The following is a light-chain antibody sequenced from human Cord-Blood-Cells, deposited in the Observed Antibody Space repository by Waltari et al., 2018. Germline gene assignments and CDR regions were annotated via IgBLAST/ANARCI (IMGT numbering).Light chain of an antibody. Sequence: QSALTQPPSASGSPGQSVTISCTGTSRDVGGSNHVSWYQQHPGQAPKLMIYEVSKRPSGVPDRFSGSKSGNTASLTVSGLQAEDEADYYCSSYAGSNNLVFGGGTKLTVL. CDR3: SSYAGSNNLV. CDR2: EVS. J-gene: IGLJ2*01. CDR1: SRDVGGSNH. V-gene: IGLV2-8*01.